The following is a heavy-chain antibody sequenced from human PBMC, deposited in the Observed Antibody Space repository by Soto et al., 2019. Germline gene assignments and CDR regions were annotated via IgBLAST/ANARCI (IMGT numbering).Heavy chain of an antibody. CDR1: GFSFASSW. J-gene: IGHJ6*02. D-gene: IGHD4-4*01. CDR2: IYPGDSDT. Sequence: GESLKISCKDSGFSFASSWIGWVRQMPGKGLEWMGVIYPGDSDTRYSPSFQGQVTISADKSISTAYLQWSSLKASDTAMYYCARGDYRVLDVWGQGTPVTVSS. CDR3: ARGDYRVLDV. V-gene: IGHV5-51*01.